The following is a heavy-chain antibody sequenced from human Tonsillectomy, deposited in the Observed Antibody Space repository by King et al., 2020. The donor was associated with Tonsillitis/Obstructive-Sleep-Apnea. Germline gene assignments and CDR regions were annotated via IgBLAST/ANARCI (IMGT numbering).Heavy chain of an antibody. V-gene: IGHV1-58*01. J-gene: IGHJ6*02. CDR1: GFTFTSSA. Sequence: QLVQSGPEVKKPGTSVKVSCKASGFTFTSSAVQWVRQARGQRLEWIGWIVVGSGNTNYAQKFQERVTMTRDMSTSTAYMELSSLRSEDTAVYYCAAPLDVPGAPEDGLDVWGQGTTVTVSS. CDR3: AAPLDVPGAPEDGLDV. D-gene: IGHD6-19*01. CDR2: IVVGSGNT.